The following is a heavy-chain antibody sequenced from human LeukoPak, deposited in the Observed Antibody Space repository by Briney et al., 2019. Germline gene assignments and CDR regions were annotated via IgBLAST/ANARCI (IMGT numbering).Heavy chain of an antibody. V-gene: IGHV1-18*01. Sequence: GASVKVSCKASGYTFTSYGISWVRQAPGQGLDWMGWISAYNGNTNYARKLQGRVTMTTDTSTSTAYMELRSLRSDDTAVYYCARQLERHDAFDIWGQGTMVTVSS. CDR3: ARQLERHDAFDI. CDR1: GYTFTSYG. CDR2: ISAYNGNT. J-gene: IGHJ3*02. D-gene: IGHD1-1*01.